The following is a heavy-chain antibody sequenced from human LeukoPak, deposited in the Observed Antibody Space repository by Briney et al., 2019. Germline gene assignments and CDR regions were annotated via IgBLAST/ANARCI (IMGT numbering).Heavy chain of an antibody. CDR2: INPNSGGT. Sequence: AASVKVSCKASGYTFTGYYMHWVRQAPGQGLEWMGWINPNSGGTNYAQKFQGRVTMTRDTSISTAYMELSRLRSDDTAVYYCARETYYYDSSGYYFDYWGQGTLVTVSS. CDR1: GYTFTGYY. V-gene: IGHV1-2*02. CDR3: ARETYYYDSSGYYFDY. D-gene: IGHD3-22*01. J-gene: IGHJ4*02.